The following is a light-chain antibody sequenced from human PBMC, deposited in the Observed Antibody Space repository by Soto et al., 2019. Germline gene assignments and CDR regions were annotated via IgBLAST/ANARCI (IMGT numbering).Light chain of an antibody. CDR3: QTWGTGIEV. V-gene: IGLV4-69*01. Sequence: QLVLTQSPSASASLGASVKLTCTLSSGHSSYDIAWHQQQPDKGPRYLMKLSSDGSHSKGDGIPDRFSGSSSGAERYLTISSLQSEDEADYYCQTWGTGIEVFGGGTKLTVL. CDR2: LSSDGSH. CDR1: SGHSSYD. J-gene: IGLJ2*01.